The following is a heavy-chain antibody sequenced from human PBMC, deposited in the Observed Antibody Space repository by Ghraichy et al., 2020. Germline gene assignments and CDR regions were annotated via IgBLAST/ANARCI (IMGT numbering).Heavy chain of an antibody. V-gene: IGHV3-23*01. Sequence: GGSLRLSCAASGFTFSSSAMSWVRQAPGKGLEWDSAISGSGGSTYYADSVKGRFTISRDNSKNTLYLQMNSLRAEDTAVYYCAKFPPNVVVVPAAMRDPPFDWGQGTLVTVSS. CDR2: ISGSGGST. CDR1: GFTFSSSA. J-gene: IGHJ4*02. CDR3: AKFPPNVVVVPAAMRDPPFD. D-gene: IGHD2-2*01.